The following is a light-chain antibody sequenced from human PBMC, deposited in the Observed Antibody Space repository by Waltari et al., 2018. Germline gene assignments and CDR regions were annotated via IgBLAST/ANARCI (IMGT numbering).Light chain of an antibody. CDR1: QNIRTY. J-gene: IGKJ5*01. CDR3: QQSLKTPIT. V-gene: IGKV1-39*01. CDR2: GAS. Sequence: DIEMTQSPSSLSASVGDRVTMTCRASQNIRTYLNWYQQKPGKAPKVLIYGASNLQSGVPSRFSGSGSGTDFSLTISSLQPKDFATYYCQQSLKTPITFGQGTRLQIK.